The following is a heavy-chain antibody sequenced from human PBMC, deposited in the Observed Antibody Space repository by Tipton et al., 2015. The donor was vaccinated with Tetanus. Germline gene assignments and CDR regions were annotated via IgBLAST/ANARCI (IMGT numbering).Heavy chain of an antibody. CDR3: ARAHCTDGVCNFDF. CDR2: IYPGDSDT. J-gene: IGHJ4*02. D-gene: IGHD2-8*01. Sequence: VQLVQSGGEVKKPGESLKISCKGSGYIFNNYWIGWVRQKPGKGLEWMGIIYPGDSDTRYSPSFQGQVTISVDKSISTAYLRWSSLKASDTSMFYWARAHCTDGVCNFDFWGQGALVTVAS. V-gene: IGHV5-51*01. CDR1: GYIFNNYW.